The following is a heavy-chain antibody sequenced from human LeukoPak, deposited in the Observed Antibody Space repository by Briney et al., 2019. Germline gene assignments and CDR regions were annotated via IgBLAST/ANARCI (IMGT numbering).Heavy chain of an antibody. D-gene: IGHD2-15*01. V-gene: IGHV1-8*01. CDR1: GYTFTSYD. CDR2: MNPNSGNT. Sequence: ASVKVSCKASGYTFTSYDINWVRQATGQGLEWMGWMNPNSGNTGYAQKFQGRVTMTRNTSISTAYMELSSLRSEDTAVYYCARGRGCSGGSCYLFSILGRFDYWGQGTLVTVSS. CDR3: ARGRGCSGGSCYLFSILGRFDY. J-gene: IGHJ4*02.